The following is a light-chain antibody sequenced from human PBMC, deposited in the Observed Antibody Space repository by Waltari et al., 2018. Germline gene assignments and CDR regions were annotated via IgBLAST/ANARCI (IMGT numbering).Light chain of an antibody. CDR2: WAS. J-gene: IGKJ4*01. Sequence: DIVMTQSPDSLAVSLGARATINCKCSQSLLYSSSNENYLAWYQHKPGQPPKLLIYWASTRKTGVPDRFSGSGSGTDFILTISSLQAEDVAVYYCQQYYTTPLTFGGGTKVVI. V-gene: IGKV4-1*01. CDR3: QQYYTTPLT. CDR1: QSLLYSSSNENY.